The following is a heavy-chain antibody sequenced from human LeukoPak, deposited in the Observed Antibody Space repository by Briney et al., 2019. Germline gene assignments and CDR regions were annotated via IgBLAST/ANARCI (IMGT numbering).Heavy chain of an antibody. J-gene: IGHJ4*02. CDR1: GYTFTSYG. D-gene: IGHD2-15*01. Sequence: GASVKVSCKASGYTFTSYGISWVRQAPGQGLEWMGWISAYNGNTNYAQKLQGRVTMTTDTSTSTAYMELRSLRSDDTAVYYCARPLLHRSGGSCLEYWGQGTLVTVSS. CDR2: ISAYNGNT. V-gene: IGHV1-18*01. CDR3: ARPLLHRSGGSCLEY.